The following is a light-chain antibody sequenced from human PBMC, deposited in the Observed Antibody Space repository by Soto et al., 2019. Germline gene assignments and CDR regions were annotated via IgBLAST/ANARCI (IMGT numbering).Light chain of an antibody. V-gene: IGLV2-14*01. CDR1: SSDVGGYNY. J-gene: IGLJ3*02. Sequence: SALTQPASVSGSPGQSITISCTGTSSDVGGYNYVSWYQQHPGKAPKLMIYEVSNRPSGVPNRFSGSKSGNTSSLTISGLQAEDEADDYCSSYISSSTRVFGGGTKLTVL. CDR3: SSYISSSTRV. CDR2: EVS.